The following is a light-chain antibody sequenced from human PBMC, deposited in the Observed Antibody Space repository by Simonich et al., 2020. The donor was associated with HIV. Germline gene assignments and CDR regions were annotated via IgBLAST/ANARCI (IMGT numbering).Light chain of an antibody. J-gene: IGLJ2*01. Sequence: SYVLTQPPSVSVAPGKTARITCGGNNIGSKSVHWYQQKPGQAPVLVVYDDSDRPSGITERFSGSKSGNTATLTISRVEAGDEADYYCQVWDSSSDHVVFGGGTKLTVL. CDR3: QVWDSSSDHVV. CDR2: DDS. CDR1: NIGSKS. V-gene: IGLV3-21*03.